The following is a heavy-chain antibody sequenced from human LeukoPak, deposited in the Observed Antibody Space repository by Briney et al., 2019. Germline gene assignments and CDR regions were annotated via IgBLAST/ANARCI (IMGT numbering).Heavy chain of an antibody. D-gene: IGHD4/OR15-4a*01. Sequence: GGSLRLSCAASGFTVFNYWMSWDRQAPGKGLEWVANINLDGSQKYYVDSLKGRFTISRDNAKNSLYLQMNSLRAEDTAVYYCARDVDYANPRHDYWGQGTLVTVSS. V-gene: IGHV3-7*01. CDR1: GFTVFNYW. J-gene: IGHJ4*02. CDR2: INLDGSQK. CDR3: ARDVDYANPRHDY.